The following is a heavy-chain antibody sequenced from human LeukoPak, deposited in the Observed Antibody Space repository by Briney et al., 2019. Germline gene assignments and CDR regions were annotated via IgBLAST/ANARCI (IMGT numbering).Heavy chain of an antibody. D-gene: IGHD2-2*01. CDR2: ISSSSSYT. V-gene: IGHV3-11*06. J-gene: IGHJ5*02. Sequence: PGGSLRLSCAASGFTFSDYYMSWIRQAPGKGLEWVSYISSSSSYTNYADSVKGRFTISRDNAKNSLYLQMNSLRAEDTAVYYCVRDSSSSLSYIDWFDPWGQGTLVTVSS. CDR1: GFTFSDYY. CDR3: VRDSSSSLSYIDWFDP.